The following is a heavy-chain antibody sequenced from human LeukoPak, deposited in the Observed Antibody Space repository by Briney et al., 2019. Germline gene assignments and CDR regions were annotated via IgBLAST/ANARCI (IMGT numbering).Heavy chain of an antibody. J-gene: IGHJ4*02. CDR1: GFTVSSNY. CDR2: IYSGGST. Sequence: GGSLRLSCAASGFTVSSNYMSWVRQAPGKGLEWVSVIYSGGSTYYADSVKGRFSISRDHSKNTLYLQMNSLRAEDTAVYYWARDLGDSSGYYDYWGQGTLVTVSS. CDR3: ARDLGDSSGYYDY. D-gene: IGHD3-22*01. V-gene: IGHV3-53*01.